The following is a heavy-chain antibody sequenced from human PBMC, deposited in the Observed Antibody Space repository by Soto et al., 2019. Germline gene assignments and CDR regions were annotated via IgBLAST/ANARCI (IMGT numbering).Heavy chain of an antibody. CDR2: IIPIFGTA. Sequence: QVQLVQSGAEVKKPGSSVKVSCKASGGTFSSYAISWVRQAPGQGLEWMGGIIPIFGTANYAQKFQGRVTITADESTSTADMELSSLRSEDTAVYYGAFVDSSGYYPDGLDYWGQGTLVTVSS. CDR1: GGTFSSYA. D-gene: IGHD3-22*01. J-gene: IGHJ4*02. V-gene: IGHV1-69*01. CDR3: AFVDSSGYYPDGLDY.